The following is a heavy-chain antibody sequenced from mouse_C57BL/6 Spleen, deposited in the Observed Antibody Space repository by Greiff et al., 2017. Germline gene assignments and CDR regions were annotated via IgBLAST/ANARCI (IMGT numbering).Heavy chain of an antibody. D-gene: IGHD3-2*02. J-gene: IGHJ2*01. Sequence: QVQLQQPGAELVMPGASVKLSCKASGYTFTSYWMHWVKQRPGQGLEWIGEIDPSDSYTNYNQKFKGKSTLTVDKSSSTAYMQLSSLTSEDSAVYYCARGPAQAYWGQGTTLTVSS. CDR1: GYTFTSYW. CDR3: ARGPAQAY. CDR2: IDPSDSYT. V-gene: IGHV1-69*01.